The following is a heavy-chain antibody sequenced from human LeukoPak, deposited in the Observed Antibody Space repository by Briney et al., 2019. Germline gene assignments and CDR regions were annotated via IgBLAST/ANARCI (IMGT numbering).Heavy chain of an antibody. CDR1: GGTFRSYA. D-gene: IGHD3-10*01. CDR2: IIPILGIA. Sequence: SVQVSCKASGGTFRSYAISWVRQAPGQGLAWMGRIIPILGIANYAQKFQGRVTITADKSTSTAYMELSSLRSEDTAVYYCAREWAGPHPMVRGRRVNWFGLWGQGTLVTVSS. J-gene: IGHJ5*02. V-gene: IGHV1-69*04. CDR3: AREWAGPHPMVRGRRVNWFGL.